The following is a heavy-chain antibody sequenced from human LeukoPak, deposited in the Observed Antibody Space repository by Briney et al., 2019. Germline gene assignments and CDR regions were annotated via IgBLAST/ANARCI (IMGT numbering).Heavy chain of an antibody. D-gene: IGHD4-17*01. CDR2: IYYSGST. V-gene: IGHV4-59*01. CDR3: ARDNGDYVYSFDY. CDR1: GGSISSYY. Sequence: PSETLSLTCTVSGGSISSYYWSWIRQPPGKGLEWMGYIYYSGSTNYNPSLKSRVTLSVDTSKNQFSLKLSSVTAADTAVYYCARDNGDYVYSFDYWGQGTLVTVSS. J-gene: IGHJ4*02.